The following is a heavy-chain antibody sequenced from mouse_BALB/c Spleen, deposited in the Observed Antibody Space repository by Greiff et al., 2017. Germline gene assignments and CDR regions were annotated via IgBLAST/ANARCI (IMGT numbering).Heavy chain of an antibody. CDR1: GYSITSDYA. D-gene: IGHD2-2*01. Sequence: EVQLVESGPGLVKPSQSLSLTCTVTGYSITSDYAWNWIRQFPGNKLEWMGYISYSGSTSYNPSLKSRISITRDTSKNQFFLQLNSVTTEDTATYYCAREGWLRRGMDYWGQGTSVTVSS. J-gene: IGHJ4*01. CDR2: ISYSGST. V-gene: IGHV3-2*02. CDR3: AREGWLRRGMDY.